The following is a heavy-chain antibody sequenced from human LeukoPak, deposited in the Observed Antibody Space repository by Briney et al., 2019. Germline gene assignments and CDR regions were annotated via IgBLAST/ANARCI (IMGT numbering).Heavy chain of an antibody. V-gene: IGHV4-59*08. J-gene: IGHJ6*02. D-gene: IGHD2-15*01. Sequence: PSETLSLTCTVSGGSISDYNWSCIRQPPGKGLEWVGFIYHSGSTNSNPSLKSRLTISVDTNKNQVSLNLTSATATDTAVYYCARLLDRCLDVWGQGTTVAVSS. CDR2: IYHSGST. CDR1: GGSISDYN. CDR3: ARLLDRCLDV.